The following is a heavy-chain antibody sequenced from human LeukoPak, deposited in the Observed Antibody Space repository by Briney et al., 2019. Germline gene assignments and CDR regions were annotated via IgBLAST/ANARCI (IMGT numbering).Heavy chain of an antibody. CDR2: ISYDGSNK. J-gene: IGHJ4*02. V-gene: IGHV3-30-3*01. CDR3: ARETGGAIGSTDFDY. Sequence: QAGGSLRLSCAASGFTFSSYVIHWVRQAPGKGLEWVTVISYDGSNKYYADSVKGRFTISRDNSKNTLYLQMNSLRAEDTAVYYCARETGGAIGSTDFDYWGQGTLVTVSS. D-gene: IGHD4-17*01. CDR1: GFTFSSYV.